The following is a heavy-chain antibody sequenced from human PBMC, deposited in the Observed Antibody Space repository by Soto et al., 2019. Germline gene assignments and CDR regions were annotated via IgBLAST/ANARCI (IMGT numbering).Heavy chain of an antibody. CDR3: ATSLAARRKPYNWLDA. J-gene: IGHJ5*02. Sequence: QVQVFQSGAEVKKPGSSVRVSCKVSGGTLNSQSITWVRQAPGQGLEWMGGIIPMFGTPTDAQKFRGRVTLSADTSTSTVDMELRSLSSQDTAVYYCATSLAARRKPYNWLDAWGQGTLVTVSS. V-gene: IGHV1-69*06. CDR2: IIPMFGTP. D-gene: IGHD6-6*01. CDR1: GGTLNSQS.